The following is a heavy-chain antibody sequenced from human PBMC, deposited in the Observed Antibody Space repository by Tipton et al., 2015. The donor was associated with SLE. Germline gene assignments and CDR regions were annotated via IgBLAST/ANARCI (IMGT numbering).Heavy chain of an antibody. J-gene: IGHJ3*02. CDR3: AKGLVVILLDAFDI. CDR2: ISWNSGSI. Sequence: RSLRLSCAASGLTFDDYAMHWVRQAPGKGLEWVSGISWNSGSIGYADSVKGRFTISRDNAKNSLYLQMNSLRAEDTALYYCAKGLVVILLDAFDIWGQGTMVTVSS. CDR1: GLTFDDYA. D-gene: IGHD3-22*01. V-gene: IGHV3-9*01.